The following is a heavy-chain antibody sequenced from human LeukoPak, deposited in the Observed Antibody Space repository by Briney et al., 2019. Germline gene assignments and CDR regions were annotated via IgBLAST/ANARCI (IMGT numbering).Heavy chain of an antibody. V-gene: IGHV4-39*01. J-gene: IGHJ4*02. CDR1: GGSIRRSSYY. Sequence: SETLSLTCTVSGGSIRRSSYYWGWLRQPPGKGLEGIGSMDDSGSAYYNPSLKSRVTISVDTSKNQFSLKLSSVTAADTAVFYSERRAYEILTGYYNVDYWGQGTLVTVSS. CDR3: ERRAYEILTGYYNVDY. D-gene: IGHD3-9*01. CDR2: MDDSGSA.